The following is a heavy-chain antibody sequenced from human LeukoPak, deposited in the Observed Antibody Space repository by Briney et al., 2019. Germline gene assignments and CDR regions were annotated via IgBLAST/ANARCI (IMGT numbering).Heavy chain of an antibody. D-gene: IGHD1-20*01. Sequence: PGGSLRLSCAASGFTLSSYDMHWVRQATGKGLEWVSAIGTAGDTYYPGSVKGRFTISRENAKNSLYLQMNSLRAEDTAVYYCARGGYNWNDGGAFDIWGQGTMVTVSS. J-gene: IGHJ3*02. V-gene: IGHV3-13*01. CDR3: ARGGYNWNDGGAFDI. CDR2: IGTAGDT. CDR1: GFTLSSYD.